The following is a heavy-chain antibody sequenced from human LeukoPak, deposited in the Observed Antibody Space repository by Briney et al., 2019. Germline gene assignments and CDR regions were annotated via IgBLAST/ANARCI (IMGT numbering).Heavy chain of an antibody. CDR1: GFTFSNYA. CDR2: ISGSGYNA. CDR3: AKDRRYSGSPNWFDP. V-gene: IGHV3-23*01. D-gene: IGHD1-26*01. J-gene: IGHJ5*02. Sequence: GGSLRLSCAASGFTFSNYAMSWVRQAPGKGLEWVSVISGSGYNAYYADSVKGRFTISRDNPKNMLYLQMNSLRAEDTAVYYCAKDRRYSGSPNWFDPWGQGTLVTVSS.